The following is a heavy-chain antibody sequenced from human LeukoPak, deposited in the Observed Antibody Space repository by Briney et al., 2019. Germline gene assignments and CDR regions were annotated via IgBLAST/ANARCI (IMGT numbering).Heavy chain of an antibody. CDR2: INHSGST. CDR1: GGSFSGYY. V-gene: IGHV4-34*01. Sequence: SETLSLTCAVYGGSFSGYYWSWIRQPPGKGLEWIGEINHSGSTNYNPSLKSRVTISVDTSKNQFSLKLSSVTAADTAVYYCARGLSVDAFDIWGQGTMVTVSS. J-gene: IGHJ3*02. CDR3: ARGLSVDAFDI.